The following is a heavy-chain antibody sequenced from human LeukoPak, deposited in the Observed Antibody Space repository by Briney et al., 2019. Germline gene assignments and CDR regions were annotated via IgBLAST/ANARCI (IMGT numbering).Heavy chain of an antibody. V-gene: IGHV3-30*18. CDR1: GFTFSSYG. D-gene: IGHD6-19*01. CDR2: ISYDGSNK. CDR3: AKDFGWGAFDI. Sequence: PGRSLRLSCAASGFTFSSYGMHWVREAPGKGLEWVALISYDGSNKYYADSVKVRFTISGDNSKNTLSLQMNSLRTEDTAIYYCAKDFGWGAFDIWGQGTMVTVAS. J-gene: IGHJ3*02.